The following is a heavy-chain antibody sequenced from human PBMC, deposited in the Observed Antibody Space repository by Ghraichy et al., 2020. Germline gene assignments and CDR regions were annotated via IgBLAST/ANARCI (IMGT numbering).Heavy chain of an antibody. V-gene: IGHV1-2*02. J-gene: IGHJ4*02. CDR1: GSTFTGYY. D-gene: IGHD3-9*01. Sequence: ASVKVSCKASGSTFTGYYIHWVRQAPGQGLEWMAWINSQSGATNNAQKFQGRVTMTRDTSINTVYMELSRLRTDDTAVYYCASYDLVTGYYVGFGNWGQGTLVTVSS. CDR3: ASYDLVTGYYVGFGN. CDR2: INSQSGAT.